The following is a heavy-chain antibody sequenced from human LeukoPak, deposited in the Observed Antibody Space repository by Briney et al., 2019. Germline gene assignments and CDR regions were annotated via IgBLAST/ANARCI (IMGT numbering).Heavy chain of an antibody. D-gene: IGHD2-2*01. Sequence: ASVKVSCKASGYTFTGYYMHWVRQAPGQGLEWMGWINPNSGGTNYAQKFQGRVTMTRDTSISTAYMELSRLRSDDTAVYYCARKKPNYCSRTSCRLGWFDPWGQGTLVTVSS. CDR3: ARKKPNYCSRTSCRLGWFDP. J-gene: IGHJ5*02. V-gene: IGHV1-2*02. CDR2: INPNSGGT. CDR1: GYTFTGYY.